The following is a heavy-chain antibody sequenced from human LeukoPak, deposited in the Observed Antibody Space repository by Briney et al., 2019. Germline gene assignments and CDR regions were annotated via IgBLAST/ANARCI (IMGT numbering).Heavy chain of an antibody. J-gene: IGHJ4*02. V-gene: IGHV1-8*01. CDR1: GYTFTSYD. Sequence: ASVKVSCKASGYTFTSYDINWVRQATGQGLEWMGWMNPNSGNTGYAHKFQGRVNMTRNPSISTAYMELSSLRSEDTAVYYCARVTQGDTAIDNWGQGTLVTVSS. CDR2: MNPNSGNT. CDR3: ARVTQGDTAIDN. D-gene: IGHD5-18*01.